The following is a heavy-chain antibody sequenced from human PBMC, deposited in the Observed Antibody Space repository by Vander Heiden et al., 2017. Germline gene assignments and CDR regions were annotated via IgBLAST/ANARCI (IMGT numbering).Heavy chain of an antibody. J-gene: IGHJ6*02. CDR1: ADSFFDYS. CDR2: INQIGST. Sequence: QVRLQQWGAGLLKPSETLSLTCAVYADSFFDYSGTWIRQSPGKGLELLGEINQIGSTNYNPSLKSRITMSVDTPKNQFSLKLTSVTAADTGVYYCARVVDPRSRSERMRDRIRKNHSYYYGMDVWGQGTTVTVS. CDR3: ARVVDPRSRSERMRDRIRKNHSYYYGMDV. V-gene: IGHV4-34*01. D-gene: IGHD2-21*01.